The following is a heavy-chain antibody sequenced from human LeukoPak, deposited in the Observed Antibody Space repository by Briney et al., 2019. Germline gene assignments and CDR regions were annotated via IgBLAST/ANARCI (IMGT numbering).Heavy chain of an antibody. CDR1: GYIFNSCS. V-gene: IGHV1-3*01. CDR2: INADNGNT. J-gene: IGHJ2*01. D-gene: IGHD6-13*01. CDR3: AGDLSQQLAPEWYSDL. Sequence: GASVKVSCKASGYIFNSCSIHWVRQAPGQRLEWMGWINADNGNTKYSQKFQGRVTITTDTSASTAYMELSSLRSEDTAMYYCAGDLSQQLAPEWYSDLWGHGTLVTVSS.